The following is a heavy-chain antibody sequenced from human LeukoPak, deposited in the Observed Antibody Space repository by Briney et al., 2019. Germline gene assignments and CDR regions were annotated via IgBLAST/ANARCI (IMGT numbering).Heavy chain of an antibody. D-gene: IGHD3-22*01. V-gene: IGHV4-4*07. CDR2: IYSSGST. J-gene: IGHJ5*02. Sequence: PSETLSLTCTGSGGSISSYYWTWIRQPAGKGLEWIGRIYSSGSTNYYPSLKSRVTMSVDKSQNQFSLKLSSVTAADTAVYYCARARDYYDSSSYPNWFDPWGQGTLVTASS. CDR3: ARARDYYDSSSYPNWFDP. CDR1: GGSISSYY.